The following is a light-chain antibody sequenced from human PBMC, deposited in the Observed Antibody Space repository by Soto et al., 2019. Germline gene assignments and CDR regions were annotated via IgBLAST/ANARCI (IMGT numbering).Light chain of an antibody. CDR3: QYYGTSPQT. Sequence: EIVLTQSPATLSSFPGDRVTLYCRASQSVSSNLAWYQQKPGQAPRRLIYGASSRATGIPDRFSGSGSGTDFTLTISRLEPEDFAVYYCQYYGTSPQTFGQGTKVDIK. CDR2: GAS. CDR1: QSVSSN. V-gene: IGKV3-20*01. J-gene: IGKJ1*01.